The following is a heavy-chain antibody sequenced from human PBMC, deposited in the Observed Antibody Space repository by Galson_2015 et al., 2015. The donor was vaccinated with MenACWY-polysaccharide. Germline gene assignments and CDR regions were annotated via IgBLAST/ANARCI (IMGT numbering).Heavy chain of an antibody. CDR1: GFTFNNYA. V-gene: IGHV3-23*01. D-gene: IGHD3-10*01. Sequence: SLRLSCAASGFTFNNYAMSWVRQAPGKGLEWVSVISNNGDNTQYADSVKGRFTISRDNSKNTLYLQMNSLRAEDTAVYYCAKGGHKWGFGQFGYWGQGTLVTVSS. J-gene: IGHJ4*02. CDR3: AKGGHKWGFGQFGY. CDR2: ISNNGDNT.